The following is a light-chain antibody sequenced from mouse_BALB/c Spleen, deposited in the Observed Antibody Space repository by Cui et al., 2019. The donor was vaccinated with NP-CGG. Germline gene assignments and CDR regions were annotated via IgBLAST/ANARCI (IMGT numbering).Light chain of an antibody. J-gene: IGLJ1*01. CDR2: GTN. Sequence: QAVVTQESALTTSPGETVTLTCRSSTGAVTTSNYANWVQKKPDHLFTGLIGGTNNRAPGVPARFSGSLIGDKAALTTTGEQTEEEAIYFCALWYRNHWMFGGGTKLTVL. V-gene: IGLV1*01. CDR3: ALWYRNHWM. CDR1: TGAVTTSNY.